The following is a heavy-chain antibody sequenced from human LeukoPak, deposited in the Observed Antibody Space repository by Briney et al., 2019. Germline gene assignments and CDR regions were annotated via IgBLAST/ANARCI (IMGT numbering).Heavy chain of an antibody. Sequence: GASVKVSCKASGYTFTGYYMHWVRQAPGQGLEWMGGIIPIFGTANYAQKFQGRVTITADESTSTAYMELRSLRSGDTAVYYCARMMTPRHYYDRSGYYYGAFDIWGQGTMVTVSS. V-gene: IGHV1-69*13. CDR1: GYTFTGYY. D-gene: IGHD3-22*01. CDR2: IIPIFGTA. J-gene: IGHJ3*02. CDR3: ARMMTPRHYYDRSGYYYGAFDI.